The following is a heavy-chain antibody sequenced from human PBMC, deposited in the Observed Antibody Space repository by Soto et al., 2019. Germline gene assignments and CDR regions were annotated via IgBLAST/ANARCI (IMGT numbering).Heavy chain of an antibody. V-gene: IGHV1-3*01. CDR1: GFTFISHA. CDR2: INAGNGNT. CDR3: ARAPINPKWGVTMFNY. Sequence: QVHLVQSATEVKRPGASVKVSCQTSGFTFISHAIQWVRQAPGQRPEWLGWINAGNGNTKYSRRFQGRITITRDTAASTAYMELDSLTSEDTALFYCARAPINPKWGVTMFNYWGQGTLVTVSS. D-gene: IGHD7-27*01. J-gene: IGHJ4*02.